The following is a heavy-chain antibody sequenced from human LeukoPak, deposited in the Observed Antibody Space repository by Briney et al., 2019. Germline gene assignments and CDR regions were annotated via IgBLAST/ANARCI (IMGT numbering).Heavy chain of an antibody. CDR1: GYTFTSYG. CDR2: ISAYNGNT. J-gene: IGHJ4*02. Sequence: ASVKVSCKASGYTFTSYGISWVRQAPGQGLEWMGWISAYNGNTNYAQKLQGRVTMTTDTSTSTAYMELRSLRSDVTAVYYCAREHDYGDYFDYWGQGTLVTVSS. D-gene: IGHD4-17*01. CDR3: AREHDYGDYFDY. V-gene: IGHV1-18*01.